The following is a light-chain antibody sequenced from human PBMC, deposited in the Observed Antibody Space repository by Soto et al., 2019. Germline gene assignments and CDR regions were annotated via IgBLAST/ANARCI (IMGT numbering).Light chain of an antibody. CDR1: QSVSSH. J-gene: IGKJ2*01. CDR3: QQYDTSRPMYT. CDR2: DAS. Sequence: EIVLTQSPGTLSLSPGERATLSCRASQSVSSHLAWHQHKPGQAPRLLIYDASSRATGIPDRFSGSGSGTDFTLTINGVEPEDFAVYYCQQYDTSRPMYTFGQGTKLEIK. V-gene: IGKV3-20*01.